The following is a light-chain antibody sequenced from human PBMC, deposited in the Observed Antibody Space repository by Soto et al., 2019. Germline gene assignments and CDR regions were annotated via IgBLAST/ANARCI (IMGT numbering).Light chain of an antibody. Sequence: IMVPQPRPTVSVSLEEVATLSCRASQSGSSNLAWYQQKPGHTPRLLIYGASTRATGSPATFSGSGSGTEVTLTISSLQSEDFAVSYCQQHNNWTPITFGQGTRVEIK. CDR3: QQHNNWTPIT. V-gene: IGKV3-15*01. CDR1: QSGSSN. J-gene: IGKJ5*01. CDR2: GAS.